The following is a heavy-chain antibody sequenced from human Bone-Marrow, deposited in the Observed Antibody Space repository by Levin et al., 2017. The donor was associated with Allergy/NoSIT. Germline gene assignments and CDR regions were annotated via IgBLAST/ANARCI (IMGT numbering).Heavy chain of an antibody. CDR1: GFTFSSYA. CDR2: ISYDGKNK. V-gene: IGHV3-30*04. Sequence: LSLTCAASGFTFSSYAVHWVRQAPGKGLEWVALISYDGKNKYYTDSVKGRFTISRDNSENTLYLEMNSLRAEDTAVYYCARDAIKNGYNWDYFDYWGQGTLVTVSS. J-gene: IGHJ4*02. D-gene: IGHD5-24*01. CDR3: ARDAIKNGYNWDYFDY.